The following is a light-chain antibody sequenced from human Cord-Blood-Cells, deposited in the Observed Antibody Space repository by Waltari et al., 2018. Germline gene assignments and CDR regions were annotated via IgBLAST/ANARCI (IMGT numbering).Light chain of an antibody. CDR1: SSHVGSYNL. Sequence: QSALTQPASVSGSPGQSLTISCTGTSSHVGSYNLVSWYQQHPGKAPKLMIYEGSKRPSGVSNRFSGSKSGNTASLTISGLQAEDEADYYCCSYAGSVVFGGGTKLTVL. V-gene: IGLV2-23*01. J-gene: IGLJ2*01. CDR3: CSYAGSVV. CDR2: EGS.